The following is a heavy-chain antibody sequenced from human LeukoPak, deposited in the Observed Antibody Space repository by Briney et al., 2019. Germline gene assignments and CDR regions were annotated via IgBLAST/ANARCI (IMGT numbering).Heavy chain of an antibody. CDR2: INHSGST. V-gene: IGHV4-34*01. Sequence: PSETLSLTCAVYGGSFSGYYWSWIRQPPGKRLEWIGEINHSGSTNYNPSLKNRVTISVDTSKNQFSLKLSSVTAADTAVYYCARATYYYDSSGYPLDYWGQGTLVTVSS. J-gene: IGHJ4*02. CDR3: ARATYYYDSSGYPLDY. CDR1: GGSFSGYY. D-gene: IGHD3-22*01.